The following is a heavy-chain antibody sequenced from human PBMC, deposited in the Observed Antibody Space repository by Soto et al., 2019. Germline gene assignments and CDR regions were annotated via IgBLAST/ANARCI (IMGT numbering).Heavy chain of an antibody. J-gene: IGHJ4*02. D-gene: IGHD2-2*01. CDR3: ARATRYFGSFDS. CDR2: LYTGGST. V-gene: IGHV3-53*01. Sequence: EVQLVESGGGLIQPGGSLRLSCVASGFSVTSNYMTWVRQAPGKGLEWVSILYTGGSTYYSDSVKGRSTISRDTPKNTVFLQLNSLRAEDTAIYYCARATRYFGSFDSWSQGTLGSVAS. CDR1: GFSVTSNY.